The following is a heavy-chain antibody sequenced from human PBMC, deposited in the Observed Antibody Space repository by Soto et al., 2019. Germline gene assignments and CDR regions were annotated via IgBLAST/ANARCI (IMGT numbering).Heavy chain of an antibody. D-gene: IGHD4-4*01. Sequence: SVKVSCKASGGTFSSYAISWVRQAPGQGLEWMGGIIPIFGTANYAQKFQGRVTITADESTSTAYMELSSLRSEDTAVYYCARGQVSPHYYYYGMDVWGQGTTVTVSS. CDR3: ARGQVSPHYYYYGMDV. V-gene: IGHV1-69*13. CDR2: IIPIFGTA. J-gene: IGHJ6*02. CDR1: GGTFSSYA.